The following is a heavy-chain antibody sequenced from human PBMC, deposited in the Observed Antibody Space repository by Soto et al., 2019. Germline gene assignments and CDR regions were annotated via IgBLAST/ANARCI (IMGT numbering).Heavy chain of an antibody. V-gene: IGHV3-30-3*01. CDR3: ARDYSLAVVAPGY. J-gene: IGHJ4*02. CDR2: ISYDGGDK. CDR1: GFTFSSYA. Sequence: GGSLRLSCAASGFTFSSYAMHWVRQTPGKGLEWVAVISYDGGDKYYADSVKGRFTISRDNSKNTLYLQMNSLRAEDTSVYYCARDYSLAVVAPGYWGQGILVTVSS. D-gene: IGHD3-22*01.